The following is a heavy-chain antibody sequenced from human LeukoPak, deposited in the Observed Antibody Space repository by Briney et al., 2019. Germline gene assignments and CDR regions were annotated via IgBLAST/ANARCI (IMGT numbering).Heavy chain of an antibody. V-gene: IGHV1-24*01. CDR1: GYTLTELS. D-gene: IGHD3-10*01. CDR3: ATVHFLLWSDRAFDI. J-gene: IGHJ3*02. Sequence: APVKVSCKVSGYTLTELSMHWVRQAPGKGLEWMGGFDPEDGETIYAQKFQGRVTMTEDTSTDTAYMELSSLRSEDTAVYYCATVHFLLWSDRAFDIWGQGTMVTVSS. CDR2: FDPEDGET.